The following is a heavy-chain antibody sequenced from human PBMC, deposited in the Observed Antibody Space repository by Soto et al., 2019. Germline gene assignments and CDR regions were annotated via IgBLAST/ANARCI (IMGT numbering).Heavy chain of an antibody. CDR2: IFHDGRT. CDR1: SGSISNNNW. J-gene: IGHJ5*02. CDR3: AGSQGSSQSP. D-gene: IGHD2-15*01. V-gene: IGHV4-4*02. Sequence: QVQLQESGPGLVKPSGTLSLTCAVSSGSISNNNWWSWVRQPPGKGPEWIGEIFHDGRTNYNPSFRGRLTISVDKSSNQFSLKLSSVTAADTAVYYCAGSQGSSQSPWGQGTLVTVSS.